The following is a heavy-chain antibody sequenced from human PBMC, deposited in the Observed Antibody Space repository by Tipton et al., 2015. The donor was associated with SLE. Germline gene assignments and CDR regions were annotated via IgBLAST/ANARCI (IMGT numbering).Heavy chain of an antibody. J-gene: IGHJ1*01. Sequence: TLSLTCAVYGGSFSGYYWSWIRQPPGKGLEWIGEINHSGSTNYNPSLKSRVTISVDTSRNQFSLKLSSVTAADTAVYYCARAGQGLRWPAEYFRHWGQGTLVTVSS. D-gene: IGHD4-23*01. CDR2: INHSGST. V-gene: IGHV4-34*01. CDR3: ARAGQGLRWPAEYFRH. CDR1: GGSFSGYY.